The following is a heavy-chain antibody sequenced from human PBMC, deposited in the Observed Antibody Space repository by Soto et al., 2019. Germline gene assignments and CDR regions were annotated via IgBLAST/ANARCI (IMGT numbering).Heavy chain of an antibody. CDR1: GGSVSSGSYY. J-gene: IGHJ5*02. CDR2: IYYSGST. Sequence: PSETLSLTCTVSGGSVSSGSYYWSWIRQPPGKGLEWIGYIYYSGSTNYNPSLKSRVTISVDTSKNQFSLKLSSVTAADTAVYYCARLYYGSGSYGNWFDPWGQGTLVTVSS. D-gene: IGHD3-10*01. CDR3: ARLYYGSGSYGNWFDP. V-gene: IGHV4-61*01.